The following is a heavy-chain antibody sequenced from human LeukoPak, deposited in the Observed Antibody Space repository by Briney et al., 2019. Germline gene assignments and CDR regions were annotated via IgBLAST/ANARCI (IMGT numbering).Heavy chain of an antibody. D-gene: IGHD6-13*01. Sequence: PVGSLRLSCAASVFTFSSYGMHWVRQAPGKGLEWVAFIRYDGSNKYYADSVKGRFTISRDNSKNTLYLQMNSLRAEDTAVYYCAKAHASSSWYYFYYRVQGTLVTVSS. CDR3: AKAHASSSWYYFYY. V-gene: IGHV3-30*02. CDR1: VFTFSSYG. CDR2: IRYDGSNK. J-gene: IGHJ4*02.